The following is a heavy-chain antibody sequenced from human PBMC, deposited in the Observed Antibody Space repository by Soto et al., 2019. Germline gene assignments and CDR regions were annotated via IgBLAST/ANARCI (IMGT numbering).Heavy chain of an antibody. CDR2: ISFDGSSK. V-gene: IGHV3-30*09. Sequence: RLSSTTSGCRLRSSTVDRPGREACKWPGSVGIISFDGSSKYYADSLKGRIVISRDNSKNSLYLQMDTLGPDDTAIYYCARDTVTSITPYQRFYYYGMDVWGQGTTVTVSS. CDR1: GCRLRSST. CDR3: ARDTVTSITPYQRFYYYGMDV. J-gene: IGHJ6*02. D-gene: IGHD2-2*01.